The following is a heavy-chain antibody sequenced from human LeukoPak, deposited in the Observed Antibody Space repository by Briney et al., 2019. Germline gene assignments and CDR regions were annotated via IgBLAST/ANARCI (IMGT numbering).Heavy chain of an antibody. D-gene: IGHD3-10*01. Sequence: GGSLRLSCAASGFTFSTYSMSWVRQAPGKGLEWVSSISSSSSYIYYADLAKGRFTISRDNAKNSLYLQMSSLRAEDTAVYYCVRDPPLLWFRESPFGGGMDVWGQGTTVTVSS. V-gene: IGHV3-21*01. CDR1: GFTFSTYS. J-gene: IGHJ6*02. CDR3: VRDPPLLWFRESPFGGGMDV. CDR2: ISSSSSYI.